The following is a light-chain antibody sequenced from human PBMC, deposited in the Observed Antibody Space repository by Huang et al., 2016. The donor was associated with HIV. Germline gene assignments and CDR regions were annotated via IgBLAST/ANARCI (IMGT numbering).Light chain of an antibody. V-gene: IGKV2-28*01. CDR2: LSS. CDR3: MQGLQTWT. Sequence: DIVMVQSPASLSVTPGEAASITCRSSQSLLHSNGDNYLEWYWQKPGQSPQLLIDLSSTRASGVPDRFSGSGSGTDFTLRSNRVEAGDGGVYYCMQGLQTWTFGQGTKVEI. J-gene: IGKJ1*01. CDR1: QSLLHSNGDNY.